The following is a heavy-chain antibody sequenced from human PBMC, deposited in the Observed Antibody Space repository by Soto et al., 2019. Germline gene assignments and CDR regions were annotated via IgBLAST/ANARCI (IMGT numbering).Heavy chain of an antibody. J-gene: IGHJ4*02. D-gene: IGHD6-19*01. CDR2: ISSDGSKK. Sequence: GGSLRLSCAASGFIFSSYNMHWVRQAPGKGLEWVAVISSDGSKKYYADSVKGRFTISRDNSKNTLCLQMNSLRAEDTAVYYCATYSSAWSSFDYWGQGTLVTVSS. V-gene: IGHV3-30-3*01. CDR1: GFIFSSYN. CDR3: ATYSSAWSSFDY.